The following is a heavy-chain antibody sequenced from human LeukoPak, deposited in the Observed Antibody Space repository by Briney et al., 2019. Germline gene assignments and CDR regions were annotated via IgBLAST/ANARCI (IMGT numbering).Heavy chain of an antibody. D-gene: IGHD5-24*01. J-gene: IGHJ4*02. Sequence: SETLSLTCAVYGGSFSGYYWSWIRQPPGKGLEWIGGINHSGSTNYNPSLKSRVTISVDTSKNQFSLKLSSVTAADTAVYYCARELQRRWLQLGGGVFGYWGQGTLVTVSS. CDR2: INHSGST. V-gene: IGHV4-34*01. CDR1: GGSFSGYY. CDR3: ARELQRRWLQLGGGVFGY.